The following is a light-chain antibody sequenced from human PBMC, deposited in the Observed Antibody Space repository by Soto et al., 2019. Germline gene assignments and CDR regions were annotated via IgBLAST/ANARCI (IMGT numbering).Light chain of an antibody. J-gene: IGLJ2*01. V-gene: IGLV2-8*01. CDR3: NSYAGSFNGV. Sequence: QSALTQPPSASGSPGQSVTISCTGTSSDVGGYNYVSWYQQHPGKAPKLIISEVSKRPSGVPDRFSGSKSGNTASLTVSGLQAVDEADYYCNSYAGSFNGVFGGGTKLTVL. CDR1: SSDVGGYNY. CDR2: EVS.